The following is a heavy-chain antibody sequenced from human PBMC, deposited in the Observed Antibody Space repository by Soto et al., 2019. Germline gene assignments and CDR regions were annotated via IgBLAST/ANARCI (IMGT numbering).Heavy chain of an antibody. CDR3: ARETSLIAAAGKGESYYYYYGMDV. Sequence: SQTLSLTCAISGDSVSSNSAAWNWIRQSPSRGLEWLGRTYYRSKWYNDYAVSVKSRITINPDTSKNQFSLQLNSVTPEDTAVYYCARETSLIAAAGKGESYYYYYGMDVWGQGTTVTVSS. D-gene: IGHD6-13*01. CDR2: TYYRSKWYN. V-gene: IGHV6-1*01. J-gene: IGHJ6*02. CDR1: GDSVSSNSAA.